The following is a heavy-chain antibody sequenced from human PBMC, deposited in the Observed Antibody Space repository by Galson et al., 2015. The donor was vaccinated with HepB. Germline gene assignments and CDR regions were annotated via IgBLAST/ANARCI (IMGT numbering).Heavy chain of an antibody. CDR1: GYSFTSYW. Sequence: QSGAEVKKPGESLRISCKGSGYSFTSYWISWVRQMPGKGLEWMGRIDPSDSYTNYSPSFQGHVTISADKSISTAYLQWSSLKASDTAMYYCARQDYCSSTSCYVSGGDYYYGMDVWGQGTTVTVSS. CDR2: IDPSDSYT. J-gene: IGHJ6*02. CDR3: ARQDYCSSTSCYVSGGDYYYGMDV. D-gene: IGHD2-2*01. V-gene: IGHV5-10-1*01.